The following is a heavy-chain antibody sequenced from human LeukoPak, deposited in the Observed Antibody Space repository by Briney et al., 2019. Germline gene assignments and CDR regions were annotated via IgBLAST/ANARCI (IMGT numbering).Heavy chain of an antibody. CDR1: GFTVKSNY. D-gene: IGHD3-16*01. CDR3: AKAGDATSPGGSFDS. V-gene: IGHV3-53*01. CDR2: IYSGGST. Sequence: PGGSLRLSCAASGFTVKSNYMSWVRQAPGKGLEWVSVIYSGGSTYYADSVKGRFTISRDNSQNTLYLQMNSLRAEDTAIYYCAKAGDATSPGGSFDSWGQGTLVTVSS. J-gene: IGHJ4*02.